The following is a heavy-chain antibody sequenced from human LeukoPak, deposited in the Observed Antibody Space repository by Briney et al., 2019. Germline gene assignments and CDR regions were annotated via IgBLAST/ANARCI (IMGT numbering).Heavy chain of an antibody. J-gene: IGHJ3*02. D-gene: IGHD3-3*01. CDR3: AQDYYTSVPDAFDI. Sequence: PGGSLRLSSAPPGFTLSGYAMSCGRQAPGKGLEWVSAISGSGGSTYYADSVKGRFTISRDNSKNTLYLQMNSLRAEDTAVYYCAQDYYTSVPDAFDIWRRETMVTVSS. CDR2: ISGSGGST. CDR1: GFTLSGYA. V-gene: IGHV3-23*01.